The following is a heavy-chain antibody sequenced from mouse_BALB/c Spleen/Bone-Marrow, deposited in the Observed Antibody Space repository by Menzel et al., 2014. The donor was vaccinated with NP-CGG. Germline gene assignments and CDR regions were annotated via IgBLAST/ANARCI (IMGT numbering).Heavy chain of an antibody. V-gene: IGHV4-1*02. J-gene: IGHJ3*01. Sequence: EVKLEESGGGLVQPGGSLKLSYAASGFDFSRYWMSWVRQAPGKGLEWIGEINPDSSTINYTPSLKDKFIISRDNAKNTLYLQMSKVRSEDTALYYCARTYYGPPAYWGQGTLVTVSA. CDR1: GFDFSRYW. D-gene: IGHD1-2*01. CDR3: ARTYYGPPAY. CDR2: INPDSSTI.